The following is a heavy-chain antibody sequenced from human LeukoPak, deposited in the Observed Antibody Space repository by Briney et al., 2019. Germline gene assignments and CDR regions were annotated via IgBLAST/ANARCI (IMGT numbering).Heavy chain of an antibody. CDR1: GYTFTSYG. CDR3: AVLVYYYDRSGFDY. Sequence: ASVKVSCKASGYTFTSYGISWVRQAPGQGLEWMGWISAYNGNTNYAQKLQGRVTMTTDTSTSTAYMELRSLRSDDTAVYYCAVLVYYYDRSGFDYWGQGTLVTVSS. J-gene: IGHJ4*02. CDR2: ISAYNGNT. V-gene: IGHV1-18*01. D-gene: IGHD3-22*01.